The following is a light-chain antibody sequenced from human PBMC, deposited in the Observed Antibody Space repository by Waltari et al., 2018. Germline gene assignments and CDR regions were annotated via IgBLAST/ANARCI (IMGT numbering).Light chain of an antibody. Sequence: QSALTQPAPAVGTPGQPITIACPGTSDYLGCYNYRCWYQQHPGKAPKVMIYDVSKRPSGVSRLFSGSKSGNTASLTITGRQTEDEADYYCSSDTSSSALVFGGGTKLTVL. CDR2: DVS. CDR3: SSDTSSSALV. V-gene: IGLV2-14*01. J-gene: IGLJ2*01. CDR1: SDYLGCYNY.